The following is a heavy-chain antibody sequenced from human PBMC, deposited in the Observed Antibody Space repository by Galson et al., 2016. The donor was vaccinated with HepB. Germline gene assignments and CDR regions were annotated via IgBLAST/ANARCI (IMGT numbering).Heavy chain of an antibody. J-gene: IGHJ6*02. D-gene: IGHD2-15*01. V-gene: IGHV3-33*06. CDR3: AKGAEGGMDV. CDR2: IWFDGSKD. CDR1: GFTFSGYT. Sequence: SLRLSCAASGFTFSGYTMHWVRQAPGKGLEWVAVIWFDGSKDYYAGSVQGRFTVSRDNSKCTMDLQMRSLRGDDTAVYYCAKGAEGGMDVWGRGTTVTVSS.